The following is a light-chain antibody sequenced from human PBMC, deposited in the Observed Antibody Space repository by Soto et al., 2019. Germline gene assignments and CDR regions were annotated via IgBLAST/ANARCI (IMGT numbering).Light chain of an antibody. J-gene: IGKJ1*01. CDR3: QQYNNWPRT. Sequence: EIVMTQSPATLSVSPGDRATPSCRASQSISANLAWYQQKPGQTPRLLIYGASTRASGVPAKFSGSGSGTEFTLTISSLQSEDFATYYCQQYNNWPRTFGQGTKVEIK. CDR1: QSISAN. CDR2: GAS. V-gene: IGKV3-15*01.